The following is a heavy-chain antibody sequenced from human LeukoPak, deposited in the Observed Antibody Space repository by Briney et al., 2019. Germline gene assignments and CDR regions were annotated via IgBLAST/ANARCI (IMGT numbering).Heavy chain of an antibody. CDR1: GGSISSYY. D-gene: IGHD6-13*01. Sequence: KPSETLSLTCTVSGGSISSYYWSWIRQPAGKGLEWIGRIYTGGSTNYNPSLKSRVTMSVDTSKNQFSLKLSSVTAADTAVYYCARPMYSSSWHDAFDIWGQGTMVTVSS. V-gene: IGHV4-4*07. J-gene: IGHJ3*02. CDR2: IYTGGST. CDR3: ARPMYSSSWHDAFDI.